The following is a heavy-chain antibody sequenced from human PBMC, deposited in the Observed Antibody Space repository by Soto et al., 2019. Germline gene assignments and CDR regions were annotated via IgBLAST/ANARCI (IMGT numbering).Heavy chain of an antibody. D-gene: IGHD4-17*01. V-gene: IGHV3-23*01. Sequence: EVQLLESGGGLVQPGGSLRLSCAASGFTFSSYAMSWVRQAPGKGLEWVSAISGSGRSTYYADSVKGRFTISRDNSKNTLYLQMNSLRAEDTAVYYCAKCFDMTTVTTPFDYWGQGTLVTVSS. CDR2: ISGSGRST. CDR3: AKCFDMTTVTTPFDY. J-gene: IGHJ4*02. CDR1: GFTFSSYA.